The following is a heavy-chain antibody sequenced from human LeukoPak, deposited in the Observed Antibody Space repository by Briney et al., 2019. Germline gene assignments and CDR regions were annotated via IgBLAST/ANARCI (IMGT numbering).Heavy chain of an antibody. CDR3: AKDPWIQLLPPYYFDY. J-gene: IGHJ4*02. D-gene: IGHD5-18*01. Sequence: GGSLRLSCAASGFTFSSYEMNWVRQAPGKGLEWVSYISSSGSTIYYADSVKGRFTISRDNSKNTLYLQMNSLRAEDTAVYYCAKDPWIQLLPPYYFDYWGQGTLVTVSS. CDR1: GFTFSSYE. V-gene: IGHV3-48*03. CDR2: ISSSGSTI.